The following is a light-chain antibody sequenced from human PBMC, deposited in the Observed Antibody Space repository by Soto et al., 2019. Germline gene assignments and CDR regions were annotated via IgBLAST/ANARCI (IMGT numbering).Light chain of an antibody. CDR1: SSNIGSNT. J-gene: IGLJ1*01. CDR3: SSWDDNLDAVV. V-gene: IGLV1-44*01. CDR2: TND. Sequence: SVLTQPPSASGTPGQSVTISCSGNSSNIGSNTVNWYQQLPRTAPKLLSYTNDQRPSGVPDRFSGSRSGTSASLAISGLQFEDEADYHCSSWDDNLDAVVFGAGTKVTVL.